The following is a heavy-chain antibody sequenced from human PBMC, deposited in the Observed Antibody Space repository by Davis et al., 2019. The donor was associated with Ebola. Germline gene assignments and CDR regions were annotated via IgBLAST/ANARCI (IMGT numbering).Heavy chain of an antibody. V-gene: IGHV6-1*01. CDR3: VRGWYRSGLDV. Sequence: HSQTLSLTCAISGDSGSPNSAAWNWIRQSPSRGLEWLGRTYYYRSQWYIDYAVSVKSRITINPDTSKNQFSLHLNSVTPEDTAMYYCVRGWYRSGLDVWGQGTTVTVSS. D-gene: IGHD6-19*01. CDR2: TYYYRSQWYI. CDR1: GDSGSPNSAA. J-gene: IGHJ6*02.